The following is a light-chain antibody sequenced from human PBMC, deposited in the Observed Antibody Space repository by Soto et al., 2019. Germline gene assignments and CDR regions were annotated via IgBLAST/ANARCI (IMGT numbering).Light chain of an antibody. CDR3: QQYNSYALT. J-gene: IGKJ5*01. V-gene: IGKV1-5*03. CDR2: RAS. CDR1: RTVSNW. Sequence: IQMAQSPSTLSASVGARVTITFRASRTVSNWLAWYQHQPGRAPRLLISRASILESGVPPRFSGSGFGTEFTLTTDSLQPDDFGTYYCQQYNSYALTFGQGTRLEIK.